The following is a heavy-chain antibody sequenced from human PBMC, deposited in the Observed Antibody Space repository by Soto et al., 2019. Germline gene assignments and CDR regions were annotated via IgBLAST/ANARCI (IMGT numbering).Heavy chain of an antibody. D-gene: IGHD2-2*01. CDR3: ARDLTKSYYYYYYMDV. CDR1: GGTFSSYT. CDR2: IIPILGIA. Sequence: QVQLVQSGAEVKKPGSSVKVSCKASGGTFSSYTISWVRQAPGQGLEWMGRIIPILGIANYAQKFQGRVTSTADKSTSTAYMELSSLRSEDTAVYYCARDLTKSYYYYYYMDVWGKGTTVTVSS. J-gene: IGHJ6*03. V-gene: IGHV1-69*08.